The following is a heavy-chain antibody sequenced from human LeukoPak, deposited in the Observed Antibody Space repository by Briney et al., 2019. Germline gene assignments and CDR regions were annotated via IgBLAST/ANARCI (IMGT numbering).Heavy chain of an antibody. V-gene: IGHV3-23*01. J-gene: IGHJ6*02. CDR3: AVYCSSTSCLHDMDV. CDR2: IGASGDST. CDR1: GFTFSSYA. D-gene: IGHD2-2*01. Sequence: GGSLRLSCAASGFTFSSYAMSWVRQAPGKGPEWVSGIGASGDSTYYADSVKGRFTISRDNSKNTLYLQVNRLRAEDTAVHYCAVYCSSTSCLHDMDVWGHGTTVTVSS.